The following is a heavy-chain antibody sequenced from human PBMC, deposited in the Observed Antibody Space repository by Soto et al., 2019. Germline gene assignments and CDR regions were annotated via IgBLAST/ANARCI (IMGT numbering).Heavy chain of an antibody. D-gene: IGHD4-17*01. CDR2: INSDGSSI. V-gene: IGHV3-74*01. Sequence: EVQLVESGGGLVQPGGALRRSCAATGFTFSSYWMHWVRQAPGKGLVWVSRINSDGSSISYADSVKGRFTISRDNAQNMLFLQMNSLRGEDTAVNHCASGTTVFDYWGQGTLVTVSS. CDR1: GFTFSSYW. J-gene: IGHJ4*02. CDR3: ASGTTVFDY.